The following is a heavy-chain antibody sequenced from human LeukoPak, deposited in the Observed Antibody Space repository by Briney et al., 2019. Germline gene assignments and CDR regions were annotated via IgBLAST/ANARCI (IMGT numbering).Heavy chain of an antibody. CDR3: ARERVVAVAFDY. D-gene: IGHD2-15*01. CDR1: GGSISSGSYY. J-gene: IGHJ4*02. V-gene: IGHV4-61*02. CDR2: IYTSGST. Sequence: SQTLSLTCTVSGGSISSGSYYWRWLRPPAGKGLEWLGRIYTSGSTNYNPSLKSRVTISVDTSKNQFSLKLSSVTAADTAVYYCARERVVAVAFDYWGQGTLVTVSS.